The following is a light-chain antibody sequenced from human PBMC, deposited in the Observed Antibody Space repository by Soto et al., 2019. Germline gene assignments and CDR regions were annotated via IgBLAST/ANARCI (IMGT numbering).Light chain of an antibody. CDR3: CSHAGNNNYV. J-gene: IGLJ1*01. V-gene: IGLV2-8*01. CDR1: SRDVGGQNY. Sequence: LTQPPSASGSPGQSVAISCTGTSRDVGGQNYVSWYQQHPGKAPKLIIYAVSNRPSGVPDRFSGSKSGNTASLTISGLRAEDEADYYCCSHAGNNNYVFGTGTKVTVL. CDR2: AVS.